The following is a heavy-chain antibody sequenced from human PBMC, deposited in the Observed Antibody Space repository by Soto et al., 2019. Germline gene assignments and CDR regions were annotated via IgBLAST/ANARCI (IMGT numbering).Heavy chain of an antibody. CDR3: AMLGGWSGGSSGMDV. CDR1: GLIFSDYH. J-gene: IGHJ6*02. V-gene: IGHV3-72*01. D-gene: IGHD6-19*01. CDR2: IRRKASSYTT. Sequence: EVQLVESGGGLVQPGGSLRLSYAASGLIFSDYHMDWVRQAPGKGLEWVGRIRRKASSYTTEYAASVKGRFTISRDDSKNSLYLQMNSLKSEDTAVYYCAMLGGWSGGSSGMDVWGQGTTVTVSS.